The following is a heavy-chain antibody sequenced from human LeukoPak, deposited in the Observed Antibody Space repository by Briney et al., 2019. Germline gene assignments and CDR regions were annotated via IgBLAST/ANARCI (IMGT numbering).Heavy chain of an antibody. CDR1: GYTFTGYY. J-gene: IGHJ4*02. D-gene: IGHD3-3*01. V-gene: IGHV1-2*02. Sequence: ASVKVSCKASGYTFTGYYMHWVRQAPGQGLEWMGWINPNSGGTNYAQKFQGRVTMTRDTSISTAYTELSRLRSDDTAVYYCARDRITIFGVVIIALDYWGQGTLVTVSS. CDR3: ARDRITIFGVVIIALDY. CDR2: INPNSGGT.